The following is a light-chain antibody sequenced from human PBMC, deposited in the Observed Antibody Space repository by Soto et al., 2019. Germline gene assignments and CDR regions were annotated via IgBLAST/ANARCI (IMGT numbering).Light chain of an antibody. CDR2: NNN. V-gene: IGLV1-44*01. J-gene: IGLJ3*02. Sequence: QSVLTQPPSASGTPGQRVTISCSGGNSNIGTYTVNWYQQLPGTAPKLLIYNNNERPSGVPDRFSGSKSGTSASLAISGLQSEDGADYYCAAWDDSLTGRVFGGGTKLTVL. CDR1: NSNIGTYT. CDR3: AAWDDSLTGRV.